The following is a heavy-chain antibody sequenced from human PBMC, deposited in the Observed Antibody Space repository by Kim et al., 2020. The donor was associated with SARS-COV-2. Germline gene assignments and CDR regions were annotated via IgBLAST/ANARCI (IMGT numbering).Heavy chain of an antibody. CDR3: ATFKVVATTGGDY. V-gene: IGHV3-23*01. Sequence: YADSVKGRFTISRENSKNTLYLQMNSLRAEDTAVYYCATFKVVATTGGDYWGQGTLVTVSS. J-gene: IGHJ4*02. D-gene: IGHD5-12*01.